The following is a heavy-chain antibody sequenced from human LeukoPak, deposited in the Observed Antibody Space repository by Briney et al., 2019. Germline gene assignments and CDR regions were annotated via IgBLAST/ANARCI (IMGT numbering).Heavy chain of an antibody. Sequence: ASVKVSCRASGYTFTGYYMHWVRQAPGQGLEWMGRINPNSGGTNYAQKFQGRVTMTRDTSMSTAYMELSRVRSDDTAVYYCARGAEYYYDSSGYGVYWGQGTLVSVSS. J-gene: IGHJ4*02. CDR3: ARGAEYYYDSSGYGVY. CDR1: GYTFTGYY. D-gene: IGHD3-22*01. V-gene: IGHV1-2*06. CDR2: INPNSGGT.